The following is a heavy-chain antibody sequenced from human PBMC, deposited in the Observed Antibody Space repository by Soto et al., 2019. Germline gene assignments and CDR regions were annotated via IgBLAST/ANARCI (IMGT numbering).Heavy chain of an antibody. CDR1: GGSISSYY. D-gene: IGHD3-10*01. J-gene: IGHJ4*02. V-gene: IGHV4-59*01. CDR2: IYYSGST. CDR3: ARAKLLWFGETYYFGY. Sequence: SETLSLTCTVSGGSISSYYWSWIRQPPGKGLEWIGYIYYSGSTNYNPSLKSRVTISVDTSKNQFSLKLSSVTAADTAVYYCARAKLLWFGETYYFGYWGQGTLVTVSS.